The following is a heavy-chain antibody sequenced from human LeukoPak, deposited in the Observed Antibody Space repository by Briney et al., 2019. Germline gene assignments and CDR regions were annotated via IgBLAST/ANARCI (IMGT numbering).Heavy chain of an antibody. Sequence: SETLSLTCAVSGYSISSGYYWGWIRQPPGKGLERIGSIYHSGSTYYSPSLKSRVTISVDTSKNQFSLKLSSVTAADTAVYYCARHRTTVVTPVDYWGQGTLVTVSS. CDR3: ARHRTTVVTPVDY. CDR1: GYSISSGYY. D-gene: IGHD4-23*01. J-gene: IGHJ4*02. V-gene: IGHV4-38-2*01. CDR2: IYHSGST.